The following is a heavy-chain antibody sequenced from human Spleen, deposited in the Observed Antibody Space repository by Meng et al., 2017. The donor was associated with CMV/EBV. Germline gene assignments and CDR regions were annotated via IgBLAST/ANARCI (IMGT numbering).Heavy chain of an antibody. CDR1: GFSFNYYG. J-gene: IGHJ6*02. V-gene: IGHV3-30-3*01. CDR3: ARDPNLEWYSSYYYYGMEV. CDR2: ASHDGNKQ. D-gene: IGHD3-3*01. Sequence: GESLKISCAGSGFSFNYYGMHWVRQRPGRGLEWVAFASHDGNKQQYADSVKGRLTISRDNFKNTLYLQMNSLKPDDASVYYCARDPNLEWYSSYYYYGMEVWGQGTTVTVSS.